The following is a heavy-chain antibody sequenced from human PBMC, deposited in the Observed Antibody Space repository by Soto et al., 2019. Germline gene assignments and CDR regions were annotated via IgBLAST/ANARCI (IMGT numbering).Heavy chain of an antibody. CDR1: GFTFSSYW. Sequence: EVQLLESGGGLVQPGGSLRLSCAASGFTFSSYWMHWVRQAPGKGLVWVSRINSDGSRTNYADSVKGRFTVSRDNAKNTQYLQMNSLRAEDTAVYYCARVLTGSWNWFDPWGQGTLVTVS. CDR2: INSDGSRT. D-gene: IGHD6-13*01. CDR3: ARVLTGSWNWFDP. J-gene: IGHJ5*02. V-gene: IGHV3-74*02.